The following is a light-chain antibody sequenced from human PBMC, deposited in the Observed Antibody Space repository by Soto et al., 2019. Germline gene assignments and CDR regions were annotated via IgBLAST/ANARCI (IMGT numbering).Light chain of an antibody. V-gene: IGKV1-33*01. Sequence: DIQRTQSPSSLSASVGDRVTITCQASQNIKNYLNWYQQKPGRAPKLLIYDASNLEAGVPSRFRGSGSGTDFTFTISRLKPEDIATYDCQQYENIPTFGQGTRLEIK. J-gene: IGKJ5*01. CDR2: DAS. CDR3: QQYENIPT. CDR1: QNIKNY.